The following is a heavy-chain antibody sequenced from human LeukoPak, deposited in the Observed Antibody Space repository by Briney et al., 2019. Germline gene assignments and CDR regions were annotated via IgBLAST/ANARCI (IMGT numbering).Heavy chain of an antibody. CDR1: GDSIYSYY. Sequence: SETLSLTCTVSGDSIYSYYWSWLRQPPGKGLEWIAYVYYDGSTNYNPSLKSRVKLAVDTSKNQVSLNLSPVTASDTAVYYCAKITFDALDIWGQGTMVSVSS. V-gene: IGHV4-59*01. CDR2: VYYDGST. CDR3: AKITFDALDI. D-gene: IGHD5-24*01. J-gene: IGHJ3*02.